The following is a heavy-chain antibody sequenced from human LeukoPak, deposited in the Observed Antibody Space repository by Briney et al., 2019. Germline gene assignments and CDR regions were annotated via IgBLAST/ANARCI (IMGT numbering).Heavy chain of an antibody. CDR2: IIPILGIA. CDR1: GGTFSSYA. J-gene: IGHJ4*02. V-gene: IGHV1-69*04. CDR3: ARGRLRLGIIGDY. Sequence: RASVKVSCKASGGTFSSYAISWVRQAPGQGLEWMGRIIPILGIANYAQKFQGRVTITADKSTSTAYMELSSLRSEDTAVYYCARGRLRLGIIGDYWGQGTLVTVSS. D-gene: IGHD7-27*01.